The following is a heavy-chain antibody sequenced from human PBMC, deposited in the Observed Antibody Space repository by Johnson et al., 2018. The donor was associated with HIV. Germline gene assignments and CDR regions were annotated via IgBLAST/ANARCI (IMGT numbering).Heavy chain of an antibody. V-gene: IGHV3-23*04. CDR2: ISGSGGST. D-gene: IGHD6-6*01. CDR1: GFTFDDYA. J-gene: IGHJ3*01. Sequence: EQLVESGGGLVQPGRSLRLSCAASGFTFDDYAMHWVRQAPGKGLEWVSGISGSGGSTYYADSVKGRFTISRDNSKNTLYLQMDALRPGDTGIYYCARVHIAARWSNAFDFWGQGTMVTVSS. CDR3: ARVHIAARWSNAFDF.